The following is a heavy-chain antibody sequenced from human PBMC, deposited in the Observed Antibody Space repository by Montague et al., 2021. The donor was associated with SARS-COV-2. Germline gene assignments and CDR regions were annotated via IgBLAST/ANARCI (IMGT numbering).Heavy chain of an antibody. CDR1: GCSISSDY. D-gene: IGHD3-22*01. Sequence: SETLSLTCSVSGCSISSDYWSWIRQSPGKGLEWIGYIYYRGATNYNPSLQSRVTFSIDTSKNQFSLKLISVTAADTAVYFCAREDRGNWFDPWGQGVLVTVSS. CDR2: IYYRGAT. CDR3: AREDRGNWFDP. V-gene: IGHV4-59*01. J-gene: IGHJ5*02.